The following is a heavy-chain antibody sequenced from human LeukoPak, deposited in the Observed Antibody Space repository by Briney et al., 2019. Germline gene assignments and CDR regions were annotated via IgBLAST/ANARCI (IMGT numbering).Heavy chain of an antibody. CDR3: TRLVVGDAFDV. CDR2: IRSRANGYTT. Sequence: GGSLRLSCAASGFAFNFFALHWVRHTPGKGLEWVGRIRSRANGYTTAYGASLKGRITISRDDSQNTAYLQMEGLKTEDTAMYYCTRLVVGDAFDVWGQGTLVTVS. V-gene: IGHV3-73*01. D-gene: IGHD2-21*01. CDR1: GFAFNFFA. J-gene: IGHJ3*01.